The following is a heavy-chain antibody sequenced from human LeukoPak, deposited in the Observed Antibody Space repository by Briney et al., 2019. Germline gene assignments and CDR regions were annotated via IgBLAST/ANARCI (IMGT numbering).Heavy chain of an antibody. J-gene: IGHJ6*02. CDR2: ISWNSGNI. Sequence: PGGSLRLSCAASGFTFDDYAMHWVRQAPGKGLEWVSGISWNSGNIGYADSVKGRFTISRDNAKNSLYLQMNSLRAEDTALYYCAKAYYYYGMDVWGQGTTVTVSS. V-gene: IGHV3-9*01. CDR1: GFTFDDYA. CDR3: AKAYYYYGMDV.